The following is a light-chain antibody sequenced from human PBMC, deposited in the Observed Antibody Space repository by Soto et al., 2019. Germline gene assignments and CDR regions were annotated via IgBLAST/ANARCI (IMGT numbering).Light chain of an antibody. V-gene: IGKV3-20*01. Sequence: EIVMTQSPAPPFLSPGGRAPPSRRASQSFSSNLAWYQQTPGQAPRLLIYAASSRATGIPDRFSGSGSGTDFTLTISRLEPEDFAVYYCQHYGSSPETFGQGTKV. CDR1: QSFSSN. CDR3: QHYGSSPET. J-gene: IGKJ1*01. CDR2: AAS.